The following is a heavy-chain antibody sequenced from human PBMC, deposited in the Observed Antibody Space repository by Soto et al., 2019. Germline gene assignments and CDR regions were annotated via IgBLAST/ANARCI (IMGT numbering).Heavy chain of an antibody. Sequence: QLVESRGGLVQPGESLRLACAATGFNFVGYSMNWVRQAPGKGLEWVSYISTSTGTIYYRDSVRGRFTISRDNAQKSLYLQMNSLRAEDTAVYYCARDPGFWGMHPSFDFWGQGALVTVSS. CDR1: GFNFVGYS. CDR3: ARDPGFWGMHPSFDF. CDR2: ISTSTGTI. V-gene: IGHV3-48*01. J-gene: IGHJ4*02. D-gene: IGHD7-27*01.